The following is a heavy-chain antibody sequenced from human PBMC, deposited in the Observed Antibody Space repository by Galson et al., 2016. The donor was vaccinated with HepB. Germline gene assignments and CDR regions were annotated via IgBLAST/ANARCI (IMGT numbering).Heavy chain of an antibody. J-gene: IGHJ4*02. Sequence: SLRLSCAASGFTFDDHDMTWVRQAPGKGLEWASGINWNGGTTGYADSVRGRFTISRDNAKNSLYLQMNSLRVEDTAVYYCACNRRGVFLLDCWGQGTLVTVSS. V-gene: IGHV3-20*04. D-gene: IGHD3-10*01. CDR2: INWNGGTT. CDR3: ACNRRGVFLLDC. CDR1: GFTFDDHD.